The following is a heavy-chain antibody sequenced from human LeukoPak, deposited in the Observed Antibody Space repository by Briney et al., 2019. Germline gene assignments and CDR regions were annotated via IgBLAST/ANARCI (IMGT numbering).Heavy chain of an antibody. CDR3: ASDRGYSSSSNFFDY. CDR2: IYYSGST. CDR1: GGSISSYY. J-gene: IGHJ4*02. Sequence: SETLSLTCTVSGGSISSYYWSWIRQPPGKGLEWIGYIYYSGSTNYNPSLKSRVTISVGTSKNQFSLKLSSVTAADTAVYYCASDRGYSSSSNFFDYWGQGTLVTVSS. V-gene: IGHV4-59*01. D-gene: IGHD6-6*01.